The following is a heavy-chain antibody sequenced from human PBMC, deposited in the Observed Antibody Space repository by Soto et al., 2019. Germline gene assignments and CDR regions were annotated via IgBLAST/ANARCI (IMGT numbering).Heavy chain of an antibody. CDR1: GFTFSSYG. V-gene: IGHV3-30*18. Sequence: QVQLVKSGGGVVQPGRSLRLSCAASGFTFSSYGMHWVRQAPGKGLEWVAVISYDGSNKYYADSVKGRFTISRDNSKNTLYLQMNSLGAKDRAVNSCAKDQKRGGAFEFWGKGKMVTVSS. D-gene: IGHD3-10*01. J-gene: IGHJ3*01. CDR2: ISYDGSNK. CDR3: AKDQKRGGAFEF.